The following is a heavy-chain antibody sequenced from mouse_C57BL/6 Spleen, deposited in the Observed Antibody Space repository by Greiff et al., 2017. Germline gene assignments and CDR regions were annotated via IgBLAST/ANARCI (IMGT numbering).Heavy chain of an antibody. CDR1: GYTFTSYD. CDR2: IYPRDGST. CDR3: ARSGNYPYYAMDY. J-gene: IGHJ4*01. D-gene: IGHD2-1*01. Sequence: VKLMESGPELVKPGASVKLSCKASGYTFTSYDINWVKQRPGKGLEWIGWIYPRDGSTKYNEKFKGKATLTVDTSSSSAYMELHSLTSEDSAVYFCARSGNYPYYAMDYWGQGTSVTVSS. V-gene: IGHV1-85*01.